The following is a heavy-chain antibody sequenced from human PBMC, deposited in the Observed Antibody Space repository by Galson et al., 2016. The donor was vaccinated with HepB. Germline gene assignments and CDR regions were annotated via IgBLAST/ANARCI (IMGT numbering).Heavy chain of an antibody. Sequence: SLRLSCAASGFAFSDYGMHWVRQAPGTGLEWVAVISYDGTYKFYADSVKGRFTISRGNSKNTLYLQMNSLKPEDTAVYFCAKLRRQWLDFDHWGQGALVTVSS. CDR1: GFAFSDYG. CDR3: AKLRRQWLDFDH. J-gene: IGHJ4*02. D-gene: IGHD6-19*01. V-gene: IGHV3-30*18. CDR2: ISYDGTYK.